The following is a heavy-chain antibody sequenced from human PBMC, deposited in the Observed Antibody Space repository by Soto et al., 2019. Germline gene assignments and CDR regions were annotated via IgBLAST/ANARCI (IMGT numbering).Heavy chain of an antibody. CDR3: ARGDGLVSSSWSH. Sequence: GASVKVSCKASGYTFTSYGISWVRQAPGQGFEWMGWISAYNGNTNYAQKLQGRVTMTTATSTSTAYMELRSLRSDYTAVYYCARGDGLVSSSWSHWGQGTLVTVSS. CDR2: ISAYNGNT. CDR1: GYTFTSYG. J-gene: IGHJ4*02. D-gene: IGHD6-13*01. V-gene: IGHV1-18*01.